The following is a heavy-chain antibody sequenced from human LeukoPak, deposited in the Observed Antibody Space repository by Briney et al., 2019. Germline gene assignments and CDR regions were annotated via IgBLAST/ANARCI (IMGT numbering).Heavy chain of an antibody. V-gene: IGHV5-51*01. CDR1: GYTFTNYW. CDR3: ARHSDFWSGYYMDY. Sequence: GESLQISCKGSGYTFTNYWIGWVRQLPGKGLEWMGIIYPGDSDTRYSPSFQGQVTISADKSISTAYLQWSSLKASDTAMYYCARHSDFWSGYYMDYWGQGTLVTVSS. CDR2: IYPGDSDT. J-gene: IGHJ4*02. D-gene: IGHD3-3*01.